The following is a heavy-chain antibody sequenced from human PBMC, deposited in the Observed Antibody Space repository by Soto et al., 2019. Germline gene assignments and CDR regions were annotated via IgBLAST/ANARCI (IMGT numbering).Heavy chain of an antibody. J-gene: IGHJ6*02. CDR2: ISFDGSNK. Sequence: GSLRLSCAASGFTFSSYGMHWVRQAPGKGLEWVAVISFDGSNKYYADSVKGRFTIPRDNSNNTLYLQMNTMRAEDPAVYYCATSGRSSSWHSTSYYSFYGMDDWGQGTTVTVSS. D-gene: IGHD6-13*01. V-gene: IGHV3-30*03. CDR3: ATSGRSSSWHSTSYYSFYGMDD. CDR1: GFTFSSYG.